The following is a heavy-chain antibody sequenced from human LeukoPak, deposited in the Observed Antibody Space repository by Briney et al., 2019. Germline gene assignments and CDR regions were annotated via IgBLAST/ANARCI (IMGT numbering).Heavy chain of an antibody. CDR1: GYTFTGYY. CDR3: ARDLAYSSPHAFDI. Sequence: GASVKVSCKASGYTFTGYYMHWVRRAPGQGLEWMGWINPNSGGTNYAQKFQGRVTMTRDTSISTAYMELSRLRSDDTAVYYCARDLAYSSPHAFDIWGQGTMVTVSS. V-gene: IGHV1-2*02. J-gene: IGHJ3*02. CDR2: INPNSGGT. D-gene: IGHD6-13*01.